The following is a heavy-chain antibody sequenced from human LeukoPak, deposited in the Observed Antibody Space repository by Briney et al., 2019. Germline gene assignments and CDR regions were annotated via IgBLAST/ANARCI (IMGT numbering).Heavy chain of an antibody. CDR3: TRVYQWFGGSCYFDY. V-gene: IGHV3-49*04. D-gene: IGHD3-10*01. CDR1: GFTFGDYA. Sequence: GGSLRLSCTASGFTFGDYAMSWVRQAPGKGLEWVGFIRSKAYGGTTEYAASVKGRFTISRDDSKSIAYLQMNSLKTEDTAVYYCTRVYQWFGGSCYFDYWGQGTLVTVSS. CDR2: IRSKAYGGTT. J-gene: IGHJ4*02.